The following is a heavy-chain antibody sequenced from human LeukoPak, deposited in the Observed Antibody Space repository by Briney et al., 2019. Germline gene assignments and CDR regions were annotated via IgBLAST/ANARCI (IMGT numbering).Heavy chain of an antibody. CDR2: VKPSSGST. CDR3: ARDLFYSVSGTYYNVGRVFNY. D-gene: IGHD3-10*01. Sequence: ASVKVSCKASGYTFTGYYMHWVRQAPGQRLEWMGWVKPSSGSTNYAQKFQGRVTMTRDTSITTAYMELTSLRSDDTAVYYCARDLFYSVSGTYYNVGRVFNYWGQGTLVTVSS. CDR1: GYTFTGYY. V-gene: IGHV1-2*02. J-gene: IGHJ4*02.